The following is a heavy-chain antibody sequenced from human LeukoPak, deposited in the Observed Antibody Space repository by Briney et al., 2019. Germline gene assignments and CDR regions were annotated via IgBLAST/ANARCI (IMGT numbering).Heavy chain of an antibody. CDR1: GYTFTGYY. J-gene: IGHJ6*03. Sequence: ASVKVSCKASGYTFTGYYMHWVRQAPGQGLEWMGWINPNSGGTNYAQKFQGRVTMTRDTSISTAYMELSRLRSDDTAVYYCARDWSTLPYYYYYMDVWGKGTTVTVSS. CDR3: ARDWSTLPYYYYYMDV. CDR2: INPNSGGT. V-gene: IGHV1-2*02.